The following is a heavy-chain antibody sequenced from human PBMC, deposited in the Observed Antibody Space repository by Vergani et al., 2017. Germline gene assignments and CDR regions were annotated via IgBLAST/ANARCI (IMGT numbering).Heavy chain of an antibody. CDR2: IYYSGST. J-gene: IGHJ4*02. Sequence: QVQLQESGPGLVKPSQTLSLTCTVSGGSLSSGGYYWSWIRQHPGKGLEWNGYIYYSGSTYYNPSLKSRVTISVDTSKNQFSLKLSSVTAADTAVYYCARATIAARPGIDYWGQGTLVTVSS. D-gene: IGHD6-6*01. V-gene: IGHV4-31*03. CDR1: GGSLSSGGYY. CDR3: ARATIAARPGIDY.